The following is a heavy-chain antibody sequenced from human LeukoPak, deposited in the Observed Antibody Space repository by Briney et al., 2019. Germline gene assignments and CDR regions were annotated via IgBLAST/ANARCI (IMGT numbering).Heavy chain of an antibody. CDR1: GGSISNYY. V-gene: IGHV4-59*01. J-gene: IGHJ4*02. Sequence: KPSETLSLTCTVSGGSISNYYWTWIRQPPGKGLEWIGYIYYSGNTDYNPSLKSRVTISIDTSKNQFSLKLTSVTAADTAVYYCARFSPRAMGNYLDFWGQGTLVTVSS. CDR2: IYYSGNT. CDR3: ARFSPRAMGNYLDF. D-gene: IGHD7-27*01.